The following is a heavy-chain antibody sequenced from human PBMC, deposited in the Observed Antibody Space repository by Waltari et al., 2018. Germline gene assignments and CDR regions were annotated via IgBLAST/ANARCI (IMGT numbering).Heavy chain of an antibody. J-gene: IGHJ4*02. D-gene: IGHD3-16*01. V-gene: IGHV3-74*01. CDR2: MNGDGSVI. Sequence: EVQLVGSGGGLVQPGGSLRPSCTGNGFPFSTDWMHGARQAPGKGVVWVSRMNGDGSVISYADSVRGRFTISRDNAKSTLYLEMNSLRDDDTAMYHCIRDAFGQNDFWGQGTLVTVSS. CDR1: GFPFSTDW. CDR3: IRDAFGQNDF.